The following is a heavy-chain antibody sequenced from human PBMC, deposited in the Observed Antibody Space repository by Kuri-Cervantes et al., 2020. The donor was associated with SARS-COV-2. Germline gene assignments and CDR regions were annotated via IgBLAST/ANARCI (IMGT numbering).Heavy chain of an antibody. J-gene: IGHJ4*02. CDR1: GFTFSNYA. CDR2: ISATSTII. V-gene: IGHV3-48*02. D-gene: IGHD3-3*01. CDR3: ARDLRNDPFYESGSSVY. Sequence: GESLKISCTASGFTFSNYAMTWVRQTPGKGLEWVSCISATSTIIHYADSVKGRFTISRDNAKYSLYLQMNSLRDEDTAVYYCARDLRNDPFYESGSSVYWGQGTLVTVSS.